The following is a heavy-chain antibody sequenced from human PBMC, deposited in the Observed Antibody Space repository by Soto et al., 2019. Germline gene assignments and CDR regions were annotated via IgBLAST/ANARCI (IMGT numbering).Heavy chain of an antibody. Sequence: ASVKVSCKASGYGFTRYGIACARQAPGQGLEWMGWINTYNGNTNYAQNLQGRVTLTTDTSTSTAYMELTSLRSNDTAIYYCAMVDVYVTPSPQDVWGQGTTVTVS. CDR3: AMVDVYVTPSPQDV. CDR2: INTYNGNT. V-gene: IGHV1-18*01. CDR1: GYGFTRYG. J-gene: IGHJ6*02. D-gene: IGHD3-16*01.